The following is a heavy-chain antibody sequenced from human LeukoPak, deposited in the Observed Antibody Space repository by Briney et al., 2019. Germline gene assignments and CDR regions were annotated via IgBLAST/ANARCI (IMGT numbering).Heavy chain of an antibody. CDR1: GFTFSSYG. V-gene: IGHV3-30*18. Sequence: PGGSLRLSCAASGFTFSSYGMHWVRQAPGRGLEWVAVISYDGSHKYYADSVKGRFTISRDNSKNTLYLQMNSLRAEDTAVYYCAKDTLEPTLLNWFDPWGQGTLVTVSS. D-gene: IGHD3-3*01. CDR2: ISYDGSHK. CDR3: AKDTLEPTLLNWFDP. J-gene: IGHJ5*02.